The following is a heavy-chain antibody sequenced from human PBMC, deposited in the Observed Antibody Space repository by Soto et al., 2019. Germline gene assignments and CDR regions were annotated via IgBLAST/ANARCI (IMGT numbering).Heavy chain of an antibody. D-gene: IGHD2-15*01. Sequence: SETLSLTCRVSGSSITNSFYWGWIRQSPEKGLEWIGSISHTGRTSYNPSLKSRVSISVDTSKNQFSLTLTSVTAADTAVYYCARDPANLALAVAYFDSWGQGTTVTVS. CDR1: GSSITNSFY. J-gene: IGHJ4*03. CDR3: ARDPANLALAVAYFDS. V-gene: IGHV4-38-2*02. CDR2: ISHTGRT.